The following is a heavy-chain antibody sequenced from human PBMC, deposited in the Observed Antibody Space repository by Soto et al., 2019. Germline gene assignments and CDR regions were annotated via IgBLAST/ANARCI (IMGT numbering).Heavy chain of an antibody. CDR2: IIPIFGTA. J-gene: IGHJ6*02. Sequence: ASVKVSCKASGGTFSSYAISWVRQAPGQELEWMGGIIPIFGTANYAQKFQGRVTITADESTSTAYMELSSLRSEDTAVYYCARGAAAGTLDSYGMAVWGQGTTGTVSS. D-gene: IGHD6-13*01. CDR3: ARGAAAGTLDSYGMAV. V-gene: IGHV1-69*13. CDR1: GGTFSSYA.